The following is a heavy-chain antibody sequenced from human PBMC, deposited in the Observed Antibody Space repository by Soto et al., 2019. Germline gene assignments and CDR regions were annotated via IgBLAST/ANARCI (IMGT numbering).Heavy chain of an antibody. CDR1: GGTFSSYT. V-gene: IGHV1-69*08. D-gene: IGHD1-26*01. CDR2: IIPILGIA. Sequence: QVQLVQSGAEVKKPGSSVKVSCKASGGTFSSYTISWVRQAPGQGLEWMGRIIPILGIANYAQKFQGRVTITADKSTSTAYMELSSLRSEDTAVYYCARDHAGATRIDYWGQGTLVTVSS. CDR3: ARDHAGATRIDY. J-gene: IGHJ4*02.